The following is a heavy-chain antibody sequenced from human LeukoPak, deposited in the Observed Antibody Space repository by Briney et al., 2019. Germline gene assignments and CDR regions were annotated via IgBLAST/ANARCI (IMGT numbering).Heavy chain of an antibody. CDR3: ARVKIPAAPDY. Sequence: SETLSLTCTVSGYYISSGYYWGWIRQPPGKGLEWIGSIYYSGSTYYNPSLKSRVTISVDTSKNQFSLKLSSVTAADTAVYYCARVKIPAAPDYWGQGTLVTVSS. CDR2: IYYSGST. V-gene: IGHV4-38-2*02. J-gene: IGHJ4*02. D-gene: IGHD2-2*01. CDR1: GYYISSGYY.